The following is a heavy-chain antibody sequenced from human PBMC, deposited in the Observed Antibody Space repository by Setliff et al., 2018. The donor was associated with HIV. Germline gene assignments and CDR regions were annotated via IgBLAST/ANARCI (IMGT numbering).Heavy chain of an antibody. CDR3: ARVDATDEAFGM. CDR1: RFTFSNHW. J-gene: IGHJ3*02. Sequence: LKISCAASRFTFSNHWMTWVRQAPGKGLEWVANINPDGSAKIYLDSVRGRFTISRDNAKNSLSLQMNILRAEDTALYYCARVDATDEAFGMWGQGTMVTVSS. V-gene: IGHV3-7*01. CDR2: INPDGSAK.